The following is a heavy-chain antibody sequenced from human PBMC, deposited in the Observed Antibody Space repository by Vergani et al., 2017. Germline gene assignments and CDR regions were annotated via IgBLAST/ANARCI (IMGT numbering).Heavy chain of an antibody. Sequence: VRLVESGGGVVQPGRSLRLSCAASGFSFTSYGMHWVRQPPGKGLEWVSAISGSGGSTYYADSVKGRFTISRDNSKNTLYLQMNSLRAEDTAVYYCARPQTRFGELRFAYWGQGTLVTVSS. CDR3: ARPQTRFGELRFAY. J-gene: IGHJ4*02. CDR2: ISGSGGST. V-gene: IGHV3-23*04. CDR1: GFSFTSYG. D-gene: IGHD3-10*01.